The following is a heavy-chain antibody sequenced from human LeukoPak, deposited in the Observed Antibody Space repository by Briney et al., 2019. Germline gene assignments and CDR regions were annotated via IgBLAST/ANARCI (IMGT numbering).Heavy chain of an antibody. V-gene: IGHV4-34*01. J-gene: IGHJ5*02. CDR1: GGSFSGYY. Sequence: KPSETLSLTCAVYGGSFSGYYWSWIRQPPGKGLEWIGEINHSGSTNYNPSLKSRVTISVDTSKNQFSLKLSSVTAADTAVYYCARGIQLWLRNNWFDPWGQGTLVTVSS. CDR3: ARGIQLWLRNNWFDP. D-gene: IGHD5-18*01. CDR2: INHSGST.